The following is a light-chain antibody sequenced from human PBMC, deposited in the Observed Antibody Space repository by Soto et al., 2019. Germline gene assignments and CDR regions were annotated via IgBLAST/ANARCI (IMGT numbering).Light chain of an antibody. Sequence: DIQMTQSPSSVSASVGDRVTITCRASQRISGWLAWYQQKPGKAPELLIYAASNLQNGVPSRFSGGGSGTDFTLTISSLQPEDFATYYCQQTNSFPLTFGGGTKVEIK. CDR2: AAS. V-gene: IGKV1D-12*01. CDR3: QQTNSFPLT. CDR1: QRISGW. J-gene: IGKJ4*01.